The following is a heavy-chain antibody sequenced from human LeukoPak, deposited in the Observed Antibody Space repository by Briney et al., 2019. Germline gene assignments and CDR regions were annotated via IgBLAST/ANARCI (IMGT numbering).Heavy chain of an antibody. V-gene: IGHV4-31*03. CDR2: IYYSGST. D-gene: IGHD3-10*01. CDR1: GGSVSSGDYY. J-gene: IGHJ5*02. Sequence: SETLSLTCTVSGGSVSSGDYYWSWLRQHPGQGLEWIGYIYYSGSTYYNPSLKSRVTISVDTSKNQFSLMLNSVTVADTAVYFCAREPHYYGSKNYSNWSDPWGQGTLVTVSS. CDR3: AREPHYYGSKNYSNWSDP.